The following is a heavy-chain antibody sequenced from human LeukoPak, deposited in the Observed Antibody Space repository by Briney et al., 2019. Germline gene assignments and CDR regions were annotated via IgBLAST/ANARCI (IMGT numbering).Heavy chain of an antibody. CDR3: ARGRRVWFGESTFDP. V-gene: IGHV4-39*07. CDR2: IYYSGST. CDR1: GGSISSSSYY. J-gene: IGHJ5*02. D-gene: IGHD3-10*01. Sequence: SETLSLTCTVSGGSISSSSYYWGWIRQPPGKGLEWTGSIYYSGSTYYNPSLKSRVTVSVDTSKNQFSLKLSSVTAADTAVYYCARGRRVWFGESTFDPWGQGTLVTVSS.